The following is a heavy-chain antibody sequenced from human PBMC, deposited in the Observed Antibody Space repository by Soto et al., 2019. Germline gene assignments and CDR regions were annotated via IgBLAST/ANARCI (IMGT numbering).Heavy chain of an antibody. CDR3: ARIRGGYDYFDY. V-gene: IGHV2-26*01. CDR2: IFSIDEK. D-gene: IGHD6-13*01. J-gene: IGHJ4*02. CDR1: GFSLSNARMG. Sequence: SGPTLVNPTETLTLTCTVSGFSLSNARMGVSWIRQPPGKALEWLAHIFSIDEKSYRTSLKTRLTISKDTSKSQVVLTMTNMDPVDTATYYCARIRGGYDYFDYWGQGTLVTVSS.